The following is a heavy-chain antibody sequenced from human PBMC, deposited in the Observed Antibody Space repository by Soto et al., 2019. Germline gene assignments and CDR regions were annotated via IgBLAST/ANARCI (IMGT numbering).Heavy chain of an antibody. J-gene: IGHJ5*01. CDR3: AKGHYDSSAYFNWFDF. Sequence: EVQLVESGGGLVQPGRSLRLSCAVSGLPFDDYAMHWVLQAPGKGLEWVAGVSWDSINIGYADSVKGRFTISRDNAKSSLYLQMNSLRAEDTALYYCAKGHYDSSAYFNWFDFWGQGTLVTVSS. D-gene: IGHD3-22*01. V-gene: IGHV3-9*01. CDR2: VSWDSINI. CDR1: GLPFDDYA.